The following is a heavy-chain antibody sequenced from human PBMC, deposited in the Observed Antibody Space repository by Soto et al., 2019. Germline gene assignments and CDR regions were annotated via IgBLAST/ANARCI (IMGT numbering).Heavy chain of an antibody. J-gene: IGHJ6*02. CDR1: GYTFTRYG. CDR3: AKNGHPPYYYYGLDV. Sequence: GHLVQSEAEVKKSGASVKVSCKASGYTFTRYGISWVRQAPGQCLEWMGWTSGYNGDTNYAREFQGRVSMTIDTSTTTAYMELRSLTSDDTAVYYCAKNGHPPYYYYGLDVWGQGTKVTVSS. D-gene: IGHD2-8*01. V-gene: IGHV1-18*01. CDR2: TSGYNGDT.